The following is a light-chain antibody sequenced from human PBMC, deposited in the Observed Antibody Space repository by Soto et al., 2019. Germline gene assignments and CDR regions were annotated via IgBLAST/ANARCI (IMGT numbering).Light chain of an antibody. J-gene: IGKJ3*01. CDR3: QQYCNSPVFT. V-gene: IGKV3-20*01. CDR2: GAS. CDR1: QSVNSNS. Sequence: EIVLTQSPGTLSLSPGERATLSCRASQSVNSNSLAWYQQQSGQPPRLIIYGASSRATGIPDRFSGSGSGTDFTLTINRLEPEDFAVYYCQQYCNSPVFTFGPGTKVDIK.